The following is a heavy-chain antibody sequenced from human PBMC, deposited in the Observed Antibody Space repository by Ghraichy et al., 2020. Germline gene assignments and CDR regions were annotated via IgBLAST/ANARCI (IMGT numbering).Heavy chain of an antibody. Sequence: ASVKVSCKVSGYTLTELSMHWVRQAPGKGLEWMGGFDPEDGETIYAQKFQGRVTMTEDTSTDTAYMELSSLRSEDTAVYYCATSSAYSSSWPNYYYYGMDVWGQGTTVTVSS. CDR1: GYTLTELS. J-gene: IGHJ6*02. CDR2: FDPEDGET. D-gene: IGHD6-13*01. CDR3: ATSSAYSSSWPNYYYYGMDV. V-gene: IGHV1-24*01.